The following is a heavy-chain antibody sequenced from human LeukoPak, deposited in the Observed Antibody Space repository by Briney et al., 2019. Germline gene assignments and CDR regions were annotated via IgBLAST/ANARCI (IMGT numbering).Heavy chain of an antibody. D-gene: IGHD3-10*01. CDR3: ARVGGSGSFNY. CDR1: GFTFSSYS. J-gene: IGHJ4*02. CDR2: ISSSSYI. V-gene: IGHV3-21*01. Sequence: GGSLRLSCAASGFTFSSYSMNWVRQAPGKGLEWVSSISSSSYIYYADSVKGRFTISRDNAKNSQYLQMNSLRAEDTAVYYCARVGGSGSFNYWGQGTLVTVSS.